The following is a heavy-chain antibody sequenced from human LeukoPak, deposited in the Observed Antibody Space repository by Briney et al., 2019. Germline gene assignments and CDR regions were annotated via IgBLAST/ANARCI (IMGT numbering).Heavy chain of an antibody. J-gene: IGHJ4*02. CDR1: GYTFTSYY. CDR2: INPSGGST. Sequence: ASVKVSCKASGYTFTSYYMHWVRQAPGQGLEWMGIINPSGGSTSYAQKFQGRVTMTRDKSTSTVYMELSSLRSEDKAVYYCGRGYDFWGGCRALGYWGQGTLVTVSS. D-gene: IGHD3-3*01. CDR3: GRGYDFWGGCRALGY. V-gene: IGHV1-46*01.